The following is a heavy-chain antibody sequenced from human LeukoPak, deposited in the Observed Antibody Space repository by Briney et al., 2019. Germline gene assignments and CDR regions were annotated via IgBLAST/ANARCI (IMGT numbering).Heavy chain of an antibody. D-gene: IGHD3-22*01. CDR3: AKGIDYDSSGHTYFDY. CDR2: IGPTGFDR. CDR1: GLTFSTSG. V-gene: IGHV3-23*01. Sequence: GGSLRLSCTTSGLTFSTSGFNWVRQAPGKGLEWVASIGPTGFDRYHADSIKGRFTISRDNSKNTLYLQMNSLRAEDTAVYYCAKGIDYDSSGHTYFDYWGQGTLVTVSS. J-gene: IGHJ4*02.